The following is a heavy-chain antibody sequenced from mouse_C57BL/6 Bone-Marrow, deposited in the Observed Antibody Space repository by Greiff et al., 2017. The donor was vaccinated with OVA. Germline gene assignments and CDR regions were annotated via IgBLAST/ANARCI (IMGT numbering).Heavy chain of an antibody. CDR1: GYTFTDYY. CDR3: ARRDYGRDFDY. J-gene: IGHJ2*01. CDR2: INPNNGGT. V-gene: IGHV1-26*01. Sequence: VQLQQSGPELVKPGASVKISCKASGYTFTDYYMNWVKQSHGKSLEWIGDINPNNGGTSYNQKFKGKATLTVDKSSSTAYMELRSLTSEDSAVYYCARRDYGRDFDYWGQGTTRTVSS. D-gene: IGHD1-1*01.